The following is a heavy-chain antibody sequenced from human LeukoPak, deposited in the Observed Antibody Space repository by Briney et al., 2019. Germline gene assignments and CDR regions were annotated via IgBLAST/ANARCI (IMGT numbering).Heavy chain of an antibody. Sequence: GGSLRLSCEASGFTFDAYAMHWVRQALGKGLEWVSLINKDGSATYYADSVKGRFTISRDNSKNSLYLQMNSLRSEDTALYYCATWAFYHSLDVWGQGTTVTVSS. CDR1: GFTFDAYA. J-gene: IGHJ6*02. D-gene: IGHD1-26*01. CDR3: ATWAFYHSLDV. V-gene: IGHV3-43*02. CDR2: INKDGSAT.